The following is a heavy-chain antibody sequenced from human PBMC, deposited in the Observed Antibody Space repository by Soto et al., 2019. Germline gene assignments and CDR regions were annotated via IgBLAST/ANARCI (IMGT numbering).Heavy chain of an antibody. Sequence: SQTLSLTCAISGDSVSSNSAAWNWIRQSPSRGLEWLGRTYYRSKWYNDYAVSVKSRITINPDTSKNQFSLQLNSVTPEDTAVYYCARDSDIVVVPAARPSYYYYGMDVWGQGTTVTAP. V-gene: IGHV6-1*01. J-gene: IGHJ6*02. D-gene: IGHD2-2*01. CDR2: TYYRSKWYN. CDR1: GDSVSSNSAA. CDR3: ARDSDIVVVPAARPSYYYYGMDV.